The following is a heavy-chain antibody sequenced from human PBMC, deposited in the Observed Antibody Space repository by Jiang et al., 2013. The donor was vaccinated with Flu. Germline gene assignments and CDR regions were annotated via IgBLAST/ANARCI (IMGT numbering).Heavy chain of an antibody. CDR2: IIPILGIA. CDR3: ARVAGAAAWVDY. Sequence: GAEVKKPGSSVKVSCKASGGTFSSYTISWVRQAPGQGLEWMGRIIPILGIANYAQKFQGRVTITADKSTSTAYMELSSPRSEDTAVYYCARVAGAAAWVDYVGPGTLVHRLL. CDR1: GGTFSSYT. D-gene: IGHD6-13*01. V-gene: IGHV1-69*02. J-gene: IGHJ4*03.